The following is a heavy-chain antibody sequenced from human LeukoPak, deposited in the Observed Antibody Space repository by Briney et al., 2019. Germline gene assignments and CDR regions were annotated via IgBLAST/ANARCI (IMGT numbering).Heavy chain of an antibody. V-gene: IGHV4-34*01. CDR2: INHSGST. Sequence: PSETLSLTCGIYGGSFSGYYWTWIRQPPGKGLEWIGEINHSGSTNYNPSLKRRVTISVDTTKNQFSLKVTSVTAADTAVYYCARRRSLGGPTDYWGQGTLVTVSS. J-gene: IGHJ4*02. CDR1: GGSFSGYY. CDR3: ARRRSLGGPTDY. D-gene: IGHD3-16*01.